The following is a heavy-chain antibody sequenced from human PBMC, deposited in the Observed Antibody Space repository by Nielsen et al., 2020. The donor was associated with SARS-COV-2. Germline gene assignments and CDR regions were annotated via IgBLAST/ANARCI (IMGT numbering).Heavy chain of an antibody. Sequence: ASVKVSCKVSGYTLTELSMHWVRQAPGKGLEWMGYFDPKDGETVHAQKFQGRVTMTEDTSTDTVYMELSSLRSEDTAVYYCARPITNNYYYYYMDVWGKGTTVTVSS. CDR1: GYTLTELS. D-gene: IGHD1-1*01. CDR3: ARPITNNYYYYYMDV. V-gene: IGHV1-24*01. J-gene: IGHJ6*03. CDR2: FDPKDGET.